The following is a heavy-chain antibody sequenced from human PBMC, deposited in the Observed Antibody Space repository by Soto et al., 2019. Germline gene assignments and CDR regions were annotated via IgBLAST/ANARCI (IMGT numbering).Heavy chain of an antibody. V-gene: IGHV4-59*02. D-gene: IGHD3-10*01. CDR1: GASVSTYS. J-gene: IGHJ5*02. CDR3: ARGGTSGSAVFNWFDP. CDR2: IHYSGGT. Sequence: ETLSLTCSVTGASVSTYSWSWIRQSPGKGLEWIGYIHYSGGTNYTPSLRSRVTISVDTSKNQLSLNLTSLTAADTAVYYCARGGTSGSAVFNWFDPWGQGTLVTVSS.